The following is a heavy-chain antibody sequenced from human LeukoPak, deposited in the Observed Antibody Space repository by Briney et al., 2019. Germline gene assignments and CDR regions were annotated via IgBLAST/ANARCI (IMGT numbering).Heavy chain of an antibody. CDR1: GGTFSSYA. D-gene: IGHD3-22*01. V-gene: IGHV1-69*13. Sequence: GASVKVSCKASGGTFSSYAISWVRQAPGQGLEWMGGIIPIFGTANYAQKFQGRVTITADESTSTAYMELSSLRSEDTAVYYCTRSAHYYDSSGYPESFDYWGQGTLVTVSS. J-gene: IGHJ4*02. CDR2: IIPIFGTA. CDR3: TRSAHYYDSSGYPESFDY.